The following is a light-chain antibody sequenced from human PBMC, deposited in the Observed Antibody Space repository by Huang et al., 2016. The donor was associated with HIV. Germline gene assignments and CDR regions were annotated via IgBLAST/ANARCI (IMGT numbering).Light chain of an antibody. CDR3: QQFNHYPFT. CDR1: QGISST. V-gene: IGKV1D-13*01. CDR2: DAS. J-gene: IGKJ4*01. Sequence: AIQLTQSPSSLSASVGDRVTITCRASQGISSTLAWYQHKPGKAPNLLIYDASTLESGVPSRFSGSGSGTDFTLTINSLQPEDFATYYCQQFNHYPFTFGGGTKVEIK.